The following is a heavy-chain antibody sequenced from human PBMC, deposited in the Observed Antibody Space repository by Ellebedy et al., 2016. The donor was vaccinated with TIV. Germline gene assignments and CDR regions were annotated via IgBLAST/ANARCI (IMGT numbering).Heavy chain of an antibody. Sequence: PGGSLRLSCAASGLNFRSYWMTWVRQAPGKGLEWVAKIRQEGDEIYYVESVKGRFTISRDNAKNSLFLQMNSLGVENTAVYYCARRASYGDYAVQVNPWFDPWGQGTLVTVSS. CDR1: GLNFRSYW. CDR2: IRQEGDEI. J-gene: IGHJ5*02. V-gene: IGHV3-7*01. CDR3: ARRASYGDYAVQVNPWFDP. D-gene: IGHD4-17*01.